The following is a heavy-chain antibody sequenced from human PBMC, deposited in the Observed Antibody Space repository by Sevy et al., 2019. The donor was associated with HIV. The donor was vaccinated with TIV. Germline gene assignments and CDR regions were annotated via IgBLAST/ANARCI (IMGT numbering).Heavy chain of an antibody. CDR2: ISYDGSNK. J-gene: IGHJ3*02. CDR3: AKESGDAFDI. Sequence: GGSLRLSCAASGFTFSSYGMHWVRQAPGKGLEWVAVISYDGSNKYYADSVKGRFTISRDNSKNTLYLQMNSLRAEDTAVYYWAKESGDAFDIWGQGTMVTVSS. CDR1: GFTFSSYG. D-gene: IGHD3-10*01. V-gene: IGHV3-30*18.